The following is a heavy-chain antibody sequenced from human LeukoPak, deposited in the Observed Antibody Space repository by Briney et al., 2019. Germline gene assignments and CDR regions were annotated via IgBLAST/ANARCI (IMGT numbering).Heavy chain of an antibody. D-gene: IGHD5-24*01. Sequence: GGSLRLSCAASGLTFSSYSMNWVRQAPGKGLEWVSSISSSSSYIYYADSVKGRFTISRDNAKKLMYLQMNSLRAEDTAVYYCATMGDGYNSPHDYWGQGTLVTVSS. CDR2: ISSSSSYI. CDR1: GLTFSSYS. CDR3: ATMGDGYNSPHDY. V-gene: IGHV3-21*01. J-gene: IGHJ4*02.